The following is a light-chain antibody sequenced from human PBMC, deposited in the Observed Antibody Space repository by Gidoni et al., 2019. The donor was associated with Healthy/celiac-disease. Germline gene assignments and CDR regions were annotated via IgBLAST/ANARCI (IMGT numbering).Light chain of an antibody. J-gene: IGKJ2*01. V-gene: IGKV3-11*01. Sequence: EIVLTQSPATLSLSPGERATLSCRASQSVSSYLAWYQQQPGQAPRLLIYDAATRATGIPARFSGSGSGTDFTLTISSLGPEDFAVYSCQRRSNWPPWYTFGQGTKLEIK. CDR2: DAA. CDR3: QRRSNWPPWYT. CDR1: QSVSSY.